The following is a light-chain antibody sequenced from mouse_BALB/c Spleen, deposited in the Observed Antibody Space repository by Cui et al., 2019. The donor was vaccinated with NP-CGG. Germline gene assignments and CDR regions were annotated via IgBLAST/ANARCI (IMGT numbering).Light chain of an antibody. V-gene: IGLV1*01. CDR2: GTN. J-gene: IGLJ1*01. Sequence: HAVVTQESALPTSPGKTLTPSCRTNTGDVTTSNYANWVQEKPDHLFTGLIGGTNNRGPGVPARLSGSLIGDKAALTITGAQIEDEAIYFCALWYSNHWVFGGGTKLTVL. CDR1: TGDVTTSNY. CDR3: ALWYSNHWV.